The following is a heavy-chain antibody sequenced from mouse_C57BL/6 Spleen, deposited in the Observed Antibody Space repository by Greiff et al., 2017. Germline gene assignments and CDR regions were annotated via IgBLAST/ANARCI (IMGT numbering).Heavy chain of an antibody. CDR2: INPGSGGT. J-gene: IGHJ4*01. D-gene: IGHD1-1*01. Sequence: QVQLKESGAELVRPGTSVKVSCKASGYAFTNYLIEWVKQRPGQGLEWIGVINPGSGGTNYNEKFKGKATLTADKSSSTAYMQHSSLASEDSAVYFGARTPRYGTPMDYWGQGTSVTVSS. CDR3: ARTPRYGTPMDY. CDR1: GYAFTNYL. V-gene: IGHV1-54*01.